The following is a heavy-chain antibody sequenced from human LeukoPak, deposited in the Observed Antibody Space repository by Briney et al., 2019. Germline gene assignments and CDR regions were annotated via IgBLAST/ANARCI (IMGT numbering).Heavy chain of an antibody. D-gene: IGHD6-19*01. V-gene: IGHV3-33*01. CDR3: AGETSSGWVNWFDP. CDR1: GFTFSSYG. CDR2: IWYDGSNK. J-gene: IGHJ5*02. Sequence: GGSLRLSCAASGFTFSSYGMHWVRQAPGKGLEWVAVIWYDGSNKYYADSVKGRFTISRDNSKNTLYLQMNSLRAEDTAVYYCAGETSSGWVNWFDPWGQGTLVTVSS.